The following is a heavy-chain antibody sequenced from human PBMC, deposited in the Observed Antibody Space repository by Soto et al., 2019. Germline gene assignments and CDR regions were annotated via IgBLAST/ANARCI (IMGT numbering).Heavy chain of an antibody. D-gene: IGHD1-26*01. V-gene: IGHV1-2*02. CDR1: GYTFTVYY. CDR2: INPKSGGT. Sequence: GASVKVSCKASGYTFTVYYMHWVLQAPGQGLEWMGWINPKSGGTTYPQKFQGRVTMTWDTSISTAYMALTRLRSDDTAVYYCARDLAKGGGSAGFDSWGQGTPVTVSS. J-gene: IGHJ4*02. CDR3: ARDLAKGGGSAGFDS.